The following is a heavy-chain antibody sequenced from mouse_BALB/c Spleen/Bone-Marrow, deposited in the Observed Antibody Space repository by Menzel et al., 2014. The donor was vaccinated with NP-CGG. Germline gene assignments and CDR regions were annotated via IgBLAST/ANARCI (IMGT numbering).Heavy chain of an antibody. CDR2: INTNGGEI. J-gene: IGHJ3*01. V-gene: IGHV5-6-3*01. D-gene: IGHD2-4*01. CDR1: GFTFSNYG. CDR3: ARGDDYVSWFAY. Sequence: EEHLVESGGGLVQPGGPLKLSCAASGFTFSNYGMSWVRQTPDKRLEFVATINTNGGEIYYPDSVKGRFTISRDNAKNTLYLQMRSLKSEDTAMYYCARGDDYVSWFAYWGQGTLVTVSA.